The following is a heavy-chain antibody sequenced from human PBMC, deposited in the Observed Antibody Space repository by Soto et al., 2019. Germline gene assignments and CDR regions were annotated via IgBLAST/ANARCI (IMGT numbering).Heavy chain of an antibody. CDR1: GFTFSSYS. J-gene: IGHJ4*02. D-gene: IGHD1-7*01. CDR3: AVGEETGTPYFGN. V-gene: IGHV3-21*01. Sequence: EVQLLESGGGLVKPGGSLRLSCTASGFTFSSYSMNWVRRAPGKGLEWVSSISSSSSFIYSAGSVKGRFTISRDNANNSLYLQMNSLRAADTAVYYCAVGEETGTPYFGNWGQGTLVTVSS. CDR2: ISSSSSFI.